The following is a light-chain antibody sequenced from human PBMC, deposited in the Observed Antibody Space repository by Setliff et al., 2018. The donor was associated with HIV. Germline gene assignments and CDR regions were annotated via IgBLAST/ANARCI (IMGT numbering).Light chain of an antibody. Sequence: SALTQPASVSGSPGQSITISCTGTSSDVGGYNYVSWYQQHPGKAPKLMIYDVSNRPSGVSNRFSGSKSGNTASLTISGLQAEDEADYYCSSYTSSSTLFGTGTK. CDR1: SSDVGGYNY. CDR2: DVS. CDR3: SSYTSSSTL. V-gene: IGLV2-14*03. J-gene: IGLJ1*01.